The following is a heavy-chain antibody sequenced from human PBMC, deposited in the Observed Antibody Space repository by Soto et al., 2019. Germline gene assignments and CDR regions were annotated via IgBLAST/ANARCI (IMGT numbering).Heavy chain of an antibody. CDR3: ARDPEYSSSSFPDY. D-gene: IGHD6-6*01. Sequence: GGSLRLSCAASGFTFSSYAMHWVRQAPGKGLEWVAVISYDGSNKYYADSVKGRFTISRDNSKNTLYLQMNSLRAEDTAVYYCARDPEYSSSSFPDYWGQGTLVTVSS. CDR1: GFTFSSYA. V-gene: IGHV3-30-3*01. J-gene: IGHJ4*02. CDR2: ISYDGSNK.